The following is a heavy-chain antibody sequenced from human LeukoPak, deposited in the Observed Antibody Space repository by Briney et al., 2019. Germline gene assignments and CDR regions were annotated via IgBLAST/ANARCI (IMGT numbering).Heavy chain of an antibody. CDR2: NSSSGSTI. CDR3: ARGPSRDMVRGVMAPWYYYGMDV. D-gene: IGHD3-10*01. Sequence: AGSLRLSCAVSGLTFSDYYMSWIRQALGMGLHWVSYNSSSGSTIYYADSVKGRLTITRENAKNSLYLQMNSLRAEDTALYYCARGPSRDMVRGVMAPWYYYGMDVWGQGTTVTVSS. V-gene: IGHV3-11*01. J-gene: IGHJ6*02. CDR1: GLTFSDYY.